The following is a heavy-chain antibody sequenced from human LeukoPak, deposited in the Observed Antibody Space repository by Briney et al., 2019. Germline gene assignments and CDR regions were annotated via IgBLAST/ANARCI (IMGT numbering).Heavy chain of an antibody. J-gene: IGHJ5*02. CDR1: GGSISSYY. CDR2: IYYSGST. CDR3: ARDGPIAKNYYDSSGHLDP. Sequence: PSETLSLTFTVSGGSISSYYWSWIRQPPGKGLEWIGYIYYSGSTNYNPSLKSRVTISVDTSKNQFSLKLSSVTAADTAVYYCARDGPIAKNYYDSSGHLDPWGQGTLVTVSP. V-gene: IGHV4-59*01. D-gene: IGHD3-22*01.